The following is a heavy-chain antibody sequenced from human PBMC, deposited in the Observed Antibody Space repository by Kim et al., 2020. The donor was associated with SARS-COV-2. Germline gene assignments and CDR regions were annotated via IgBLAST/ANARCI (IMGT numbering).Heavy chain of an antibody. CDR3: ARAWSSGWNTRPLDYYYGMDV. J-gene: IGHJ6*02. V-gene: IGHV4-31*03. CDR2: IYYSGST. D-gene: IGHD6-19*01. Sequence: SETLSLTCTVSGGSISSGGYYWSWIRQHPGKGLEWIGYIYYSGSTYYNPSLKSRVTISVDTSKNQFSLKLSSVTAADTAVYYCARAWSSGWNTRPLDYYYGMDVWGQGTTVTVSS. CDR1: GGSISSGGYY.